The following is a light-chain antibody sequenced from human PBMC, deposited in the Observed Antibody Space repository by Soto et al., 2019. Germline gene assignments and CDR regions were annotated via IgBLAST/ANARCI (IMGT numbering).Light chain of an antibody. CDR3: QQRSNWPST. Sequence: EIVLTQSPATLSLSPGDRATLSCRASQSVSSYLARYQQKPGQAPRLLIYDASNRATGIPARFSGSGSGTDFTLTITSLETEDFAVYYCQQRSNWPSTFGGGTKVEIK. CDR2: DAS. J-gene: IGKJ4*01. CDR1: QSVSSY. V-gene: IGKV3-11*01.